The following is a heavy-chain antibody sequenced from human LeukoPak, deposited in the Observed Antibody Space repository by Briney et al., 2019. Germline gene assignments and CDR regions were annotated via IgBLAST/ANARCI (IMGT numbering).Heavy chain of an antibody. Sequence: GGSLRLSCTASGFTFSSYSMSWVRQGPGTGLEWVSAISGSGDTTFYADSVKGRFTISRDNSKKTLYLQVSSLRAEDTAVYFCAKELTTERTPGVDSWGQGTLVTVSS. D-gene: IGHD4-17*01. CDR3: AKELTTERTPGVDS. CDR2: ISGSGDTT. CDR1: GFTFSSYS. J-gene: IGHJ4*02. V-gene: IGHV3-23*01.